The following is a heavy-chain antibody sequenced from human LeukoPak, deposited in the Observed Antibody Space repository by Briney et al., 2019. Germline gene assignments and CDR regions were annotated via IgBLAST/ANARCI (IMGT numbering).Heavy chain of an antibody. CDR1: GYTFTGYY. J-gene: IGHJ5*02. CDR3: GRDYGDYKNCFDP. V-gene: IGHV1-2*02. D-gene: IGHD4-17*01. CDR2: IDPNSGGT. Sequence: ASVKVSCKPSGYTFTGYYMHWVRQAPGQGLEWMGWIDPNSGGTNYAQKFQGRVTMTMDTSISTAYMELSRLRSDDTAVYYCGRDYGDYKNCFDPWARGPLVTVS.